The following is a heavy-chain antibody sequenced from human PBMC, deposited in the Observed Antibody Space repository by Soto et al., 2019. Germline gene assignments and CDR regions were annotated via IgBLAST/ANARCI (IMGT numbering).Heavy chain of an antibody. Sequence: EVQVLESGGGLVQPGGALRLSCEGSGFTVSSHAMTWFRQAPRKGPEWVSTVTADGGKDYADSVKVRFAMSRDTSENTLYIQMNSLGAEDTAAYYCAPHVAFSGGSCQYDAFALRGQGTMVTVSS. D-gene: IGHD2-15*01. CDR1: GFTVSSHA. V-gene: IGHV3-23*01. J-gene: IGHJ3*01. CDR3: APHVAFSGGSCQYDAFAL. CDR2: VTADGGK.